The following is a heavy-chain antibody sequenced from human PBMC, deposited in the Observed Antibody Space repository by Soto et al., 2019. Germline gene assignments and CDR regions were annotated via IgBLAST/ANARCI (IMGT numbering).Heavy chain of an antibody. V-gene: IGHV1-8*01. D-gene: IGHD3-10*01. Sequence: ASVKVSCKASGYTFTSYDINWVRQATGQGLEWMGWMNPNSGNTGYAQKFQGRVTMTRNTSISTAYMELSSLRSEDTAVYYCARDRFGPYYYYYYMDVWGKGTTVTVSS. CDR1: GYTFTSYD. CDR2: MNPNSGNT. CDR3: ARDRFGPYYYYYYMDV. J-gene: IGHJ6*03.